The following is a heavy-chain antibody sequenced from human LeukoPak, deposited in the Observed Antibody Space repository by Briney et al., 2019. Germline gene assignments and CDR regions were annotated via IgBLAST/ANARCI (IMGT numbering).Heavy chain of an antibody. CDR2: IGGRDGST. CDR1: GFTFSSYA. V-gene: IGHV3-23*01. D-gene: IGHD3-3*01. J-gene: IGHJ4*02. CDR3: AKCLYDFWSGGFDR. Sequence: GGSLRLSCAASGFTFSSYAMTWVRQAPGKRLEWVSAIGGRDGSTYYRDSVVGRFTISRDNSKNTLYLQMDSLRAEDTAVYYCAKCLYDFWSGGFDRWGQGSLVTVSS.